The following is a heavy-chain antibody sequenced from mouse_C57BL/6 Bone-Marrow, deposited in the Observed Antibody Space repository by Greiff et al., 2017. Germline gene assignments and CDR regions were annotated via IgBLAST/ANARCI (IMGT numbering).Heavy chain of an antibody. CDR2: ISDGGSYN. CDR1: GFTFSSYA. J-gene: IGHJ4*01. V-gene: IGHV5-4*01. CDR3: ARKEYYGSSYAKDY. D-gene: IGHD1-1*01. Sequence: EVQGVESGGGLVKPGGSLKLSCAASGFTFSSYAMSWVRQTPEKRLEWVATISDGGSYNYYPDPVKGRFTISRDNAKNNLYLQMSHLKSEDTAMYYVARKEYYGSSYAKDYWGQGTSVTVAS.